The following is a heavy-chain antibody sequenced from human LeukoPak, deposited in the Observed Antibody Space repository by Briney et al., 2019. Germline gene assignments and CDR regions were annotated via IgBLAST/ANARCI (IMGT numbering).Heavy chain of an antibody. Sequence: GGSLRLSCAASGFTFSSYWMSWVRQAPGKGLEWVANIKQDGSEKYYVDSVKGRSTISRDNAKNSLYLQMNSLRAEDTAVYYCAKVEYGLSPYYFDYWGQGTLVTVSS. CDR1: GFTFSSYW. D-gene: IGHD2/OR15-2a*01. CDR3: AKVEYGLSPYYFDY. CDR2: IKQDGSEK. V-gene: IGHV3-7*03. J-gene: IGHJ4*02.